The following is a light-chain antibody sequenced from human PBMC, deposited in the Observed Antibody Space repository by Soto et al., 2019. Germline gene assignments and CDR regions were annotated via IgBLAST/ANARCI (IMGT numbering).Light chain of an antibody. CDR2: NVS. Sequence: QSALTQPASVSGSPGQSITISCTGSSSDVGGYDFVSWYQQYPGRAPKLIIYNVSHRPSGVSNRFYGSKSGNTASLTISGLQAEDEADYYCKSYTSSVTYVFGTGTKVTV. CDR1: SSDVGGYDF. CDR3: KSYTSSVTYV. V-gene: IGLV2-14*03. J-gene: IGLJ1*01.